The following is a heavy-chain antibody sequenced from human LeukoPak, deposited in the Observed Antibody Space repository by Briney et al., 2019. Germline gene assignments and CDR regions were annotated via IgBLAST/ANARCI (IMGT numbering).Heavy chain of an antibody. Sequence: SETLSLTCAVYGGSFSGYYWSWIRQPPGKGLEWIGEINHSGSTNYNPSLKSRVTISVDTSKNQFSLKLSSVTAADTAVYYCARGGIAARGLDYWGQGTLVTVSS. CDR3: ARGGIAARGLDY. J-gene: IGHJ4*02. D-gene: IGHD6-6*01. V-gene: IGHV4-34*01. CDR1: GGSFSGYY. CDR2: INHSGST.